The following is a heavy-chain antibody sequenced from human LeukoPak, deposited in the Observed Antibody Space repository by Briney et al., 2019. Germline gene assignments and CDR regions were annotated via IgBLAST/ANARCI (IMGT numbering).Heavy chain of an antibody. CDR1: GYTFSAFY. J-gene: IGHJ3*02. CDR2: ITPYSGGT. V-gene: IGHV1-2*02. CDR3: ARDRADNFDSSGYYPDGLDI. Sequence: ASVKVSCKPSGYTFSAFYIHWVRQAPGQGLEWMGWITPYSGGTNYAQRFQDRVTMTWDTSIGTANMELSGLKSDDTAVYYCARDRADNFDSSGYYPDGLDIWGQGTMVTVS. D-gene: IGHD3-22*01.